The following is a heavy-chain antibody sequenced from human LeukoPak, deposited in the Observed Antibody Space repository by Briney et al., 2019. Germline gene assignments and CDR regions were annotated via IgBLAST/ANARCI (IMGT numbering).Heavy chain of an antibody. V-gene: IGHV2-5*01. CDR1: GFSLSTSGLG. Sequence: SGPTLVNPTQTLTLTCTFSGFSLSTSGLGVGWIRQPPGKALEWLALIYWNDDKRYSPSLKSRLTITKYTSENQVVLTMTNMDPVDTATYYCAHSPPSYYYDSSGYLYNWFDPWGQGTLVTVSS. CDR2: IYWNDDK. J-gene: IGHJ5*02. D-gene: IGHD3-22*01. CDR3: AHSPPSYYYDSSGYLYNWFDP.